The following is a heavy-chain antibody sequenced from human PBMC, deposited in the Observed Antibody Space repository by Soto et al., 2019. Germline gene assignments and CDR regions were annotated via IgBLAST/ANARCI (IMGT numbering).Heavy chain of an antibody. J-gene: IGHJ6*02. CDR3: AGVFGEWGVDYYYYYGMDV. V-gene: IGHV4-59*01. CDR1: GGSISSYC. Sequence: SETLSLTCSVSGGSISSYCWSWIRQPPGKGLEWIGNVYYSGNTNYNPSLNSRVTISIDTSKNQFSLKLSSVTAADTGVYFCAGVFGEWGVDYYYYYGMDVWGQGTTVTVSS. D-gene: IGHD3-10*01. CDR2: VYYSGNT.